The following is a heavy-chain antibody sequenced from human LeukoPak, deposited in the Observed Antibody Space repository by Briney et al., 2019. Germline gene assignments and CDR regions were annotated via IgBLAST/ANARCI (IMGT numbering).Heavy chain of an antibody. CDR3: ARDPKDAPLVTADY. CDR1: GFTFSSYG. Sequence: GGSLRLSCAASGFTFSSYGMHWVRQAPGKGLEWLAVISYDGSSKFYSDSVEGRFTISRDDSKNTLFLQMNSLRPEDTAVYYCARDPKDAPLVTADYWGQGTLVTVSS. D-gene: IGHD2-21*02. V-gene: IGHV3-30*19. J-gene: IGHJ4*02. CDR2: ISYDGSSK.